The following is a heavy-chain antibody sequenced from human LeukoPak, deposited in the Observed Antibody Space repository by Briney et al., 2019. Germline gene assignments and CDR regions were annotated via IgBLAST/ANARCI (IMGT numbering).Heavy chain of an antibody. CDR3: ARSRGSGDDAFDI. J-gene: IGHJ3*02. Sequence: ASVKVSCKASGYTFTSYCISWVRQAPGQGVEWMGWISAYNGNTNYAQKLQGRVTMTTDTSASTAYTELRSLRSDDTAVYYCARSRGSGDDAFDIWGQGTMVTVSS. CDR2: ISAYNGNT. D-gene: IGHD6-19*01. CDR1: GYTFTSYC. V-gene: IGHV1-18*04.